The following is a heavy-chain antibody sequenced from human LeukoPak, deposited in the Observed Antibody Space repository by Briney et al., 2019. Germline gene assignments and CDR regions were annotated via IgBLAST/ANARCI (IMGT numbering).Heavy chain of an antibody. Sequence: TLSLTCTVSGGSISSDDYYWTWIRQPAGKGLEGIGRIYPDGSTTYNPSLKSRVTISLDTSKNQFSLTLSSVTAADTAVFYCARGFDGYNFFDYWGQGTLVTVSS. J-gene: IGHJ4*02. D-gene: IGHD5-24*01. V-gene: IGHV4-61*02. CDR2: IYPDGST. CDR1: GGSISSDDYY. CDR3: ARGFDGYNFFDY.